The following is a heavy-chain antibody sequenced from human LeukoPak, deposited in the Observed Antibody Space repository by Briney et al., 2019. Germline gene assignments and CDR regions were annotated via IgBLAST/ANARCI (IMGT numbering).Heavy chain of an antibody. J-gene: IGHJ4*02. Sequence: GGSLRLSCAASGFTFSSYSMNWVRQAPGKGLEWVSYISSSGSTIYYADSVKGRFTISRDSAKNSLYLQMNSLRAEDTAVYYCAREDEVNYGDYESPLFVYWGQGTLVTVSS. D-gene: IGHD4-17*01. CDR2: ISSSGSTI. CDR1: GFTFSSYS. CDR3: AREDEVNYGDYESPLFVY. V-gene: IGHV3-48*04.